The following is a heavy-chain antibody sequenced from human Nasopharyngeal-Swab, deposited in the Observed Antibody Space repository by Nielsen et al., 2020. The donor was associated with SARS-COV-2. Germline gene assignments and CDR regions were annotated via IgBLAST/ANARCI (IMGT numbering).Heavy chain of an antibody. CDR1: GYTFTSYD. V-gene: IGHV1-8*01. Sequence: ASVKVSCKASGYTFTSYDINWVRQATGQGLEWMGWMNPNSGNTGYAQKFQGRVTMTRNTSISTAYMELSSLRSEDTAVYYCARGRSHVLRYFDWLANTQQLRGKWTYSGLFDPWGQGTLVTVSS. J-gene: IGHJ5*02. D-gene: IGHD3-9*01. CDR3: ARGRSHVLRYFDWLANTQQLRGKWTYSGLFDP. CDR2: MNPNSGNT.